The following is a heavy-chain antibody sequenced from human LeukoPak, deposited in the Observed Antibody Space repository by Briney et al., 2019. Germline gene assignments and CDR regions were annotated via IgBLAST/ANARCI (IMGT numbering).Heavy chain of an antibody. CDR2: INHSGST. CDR3: ARRALQLWVSAQTHYFDY. V-gene: IGHV4-34*01. J-gene: IGHJ4*02. Sequence: SETLSLTCAVYGGSFSGYYWSWIRQPPGKGLEWIGEINHSGSTNYNPSLKSRVTISVDTSKNQFTLKLSSVTAADTAVYYCARRALQLWVSAQTHYFDYWGQGTLVTVSS. D-gene: IGHD5-18*01. CDR1: GGSFSGYY.